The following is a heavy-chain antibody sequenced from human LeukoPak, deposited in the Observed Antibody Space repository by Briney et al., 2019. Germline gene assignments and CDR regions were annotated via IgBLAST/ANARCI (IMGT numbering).Heavy chain of an antibody. D-gene: IGHD2-15*01. CDR1: GYTFTSYD. CDR2: MNPNSGNT. CDR3: ARGQGYCSGGSCYLFFSWAQDNWFDP. Sequence: ASVKVSCKASGYTFTSYDIHWVRQATGQGLEWMGWMNPNSGNTGYAQKFQGRVTMTRNTSISTAYMELSSLRSEDTAVYYCARGQGYCSGGSCYLFFSWAQDNWFDPGGQGTLVTVSS. V-gene: IGHV1-8*01. J-gene: IGHJ5*02.